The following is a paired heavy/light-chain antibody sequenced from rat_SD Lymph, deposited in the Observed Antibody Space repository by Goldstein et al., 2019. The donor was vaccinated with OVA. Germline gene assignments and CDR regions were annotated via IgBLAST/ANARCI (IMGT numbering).Heavy chain of an antibody. Sequence: EVHLVETGGGLVQPGRSLKLSCVASGFTFKTYWMYWIRQAPGKGLEWVSSINTDGATTYYPDSMRGRFTISRDNAENTVYLQMDSLRSEDTATYYCASEHNKRGNWFAYWGQGTLVTVSS. D-gene: IGHD1-5*01. CDR1: GFTFKTYW. CDR3: ASEHNKRGNWFAY. J-gene: IGHJ3*01. V-gene: IGHV5-58*01. CDR2: INTDGATT.
Light chain of an antibody. Sequence: DIQMTQSPSSLSVSLGDNVTFTCEASKNIYGFLAWYQQKLGEAPKLLIYGATNLEDGVPTRFSGSGSWTTYSLTISSLEPEDIATYYCQNNHVYPLTFGSGTKLEIK. CDR2: GAT. CDR1: KNIYGF. J-gene: IGKJ5*01. CDR3: QNNHVYPLT. V-gene: IGKV14S22*01.